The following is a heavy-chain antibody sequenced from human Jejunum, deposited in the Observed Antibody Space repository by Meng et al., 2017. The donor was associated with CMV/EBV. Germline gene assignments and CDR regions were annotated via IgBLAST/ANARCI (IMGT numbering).Heavy chain of an antibody. V-gene: IGHV1-18*01. D-gene: IGHD4-11*01. CDR3: ARDPLLNSNFHPLEY. J-gene: IGHJ4*02. CDR1: YTFTNYG. CDR2: ISAYNSNT. Sequence: YTFTNYGISWVRRAPGQGFEWMGWISAYNSNTNYAEKFQGRVTLSTDTSTNTAYMDLTNLRSDDTAVYFCARDPLLNSNFHPLEYWGQGTSVTVSS.